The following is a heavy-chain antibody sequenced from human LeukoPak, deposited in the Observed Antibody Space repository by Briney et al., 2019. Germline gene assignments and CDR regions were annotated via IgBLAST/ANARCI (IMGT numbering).Heavy chain of an antibody. CDR1: GGSISRRSYY. CDR3: ARRGYYDSSGSFDY. Sequence: PSETLSLTCTVSGGSISRRSYYWGWIRQSPGKGLEWIGSIHYSGTTYYNPSLKSRVTISVDTSKNQFSPKLSSVTAADTAVYYCARRGYYDSSGSFDYWGQGTLVTVSS. D-gene: IGHD3-22*01. J-gene: IGHJ4*02. CDR2: IHYSGTT. V-gene: IGHV4-39*01.